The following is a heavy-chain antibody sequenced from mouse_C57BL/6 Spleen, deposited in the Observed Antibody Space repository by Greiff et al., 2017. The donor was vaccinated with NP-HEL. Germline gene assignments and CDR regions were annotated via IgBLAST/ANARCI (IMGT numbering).Heavy chain of an antibody. CDR3: ASGTTVVKYLDV. V-gene: IGHV1-69*01. D-gene: IGHD1-1*01. Sequence: QVQPQQPGAELVMPGASVKLSCKASGYTFTSYWIHWVKQMPGQGLEWIGEIDPSDSYTNYNQKFKGKSTLTVDKSSSTAYMQLSSLTSEDCAALYCASGTTVVKYLDVWGTGTTVTV. J-gene: IGHJ1*03. CDR1: GYTFTSYW. CDR2: IDPSDSYT.